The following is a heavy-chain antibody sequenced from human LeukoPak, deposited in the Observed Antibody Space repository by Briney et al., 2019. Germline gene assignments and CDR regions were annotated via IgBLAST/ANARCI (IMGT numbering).Heavy chain of an antibody. CDR2: INPSGGST. Sequence: GASVKVSCKASEDTFTRHYIHWVRQAPGQGLEWMGIINPSGGSTSYAQKFQGRVTMTRDTSTSTVYMELSSLRSEDTAVYYCAREVVVVPAAIYYYYGMDVWGQGTTVTVSS. CDR3: AREVVVVPAAIYYYYGMDV. CDR1: EDTFTRHY. J-gene: IGHJ6*02. D-gene: IGHD2-2*01. V-gene: IGHV1-46*01.